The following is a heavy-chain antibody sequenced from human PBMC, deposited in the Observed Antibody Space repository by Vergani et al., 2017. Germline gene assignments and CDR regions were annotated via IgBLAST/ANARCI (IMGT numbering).Heavy chain of an antibody. CDR3: ARSLRGTYYYYYMDV. J-gene: IGHJ6*03. V-gene: IGHV4-34*01. CDR2: INHSGST. Sequence: QVQLQQWGAGLLKPSETLSLTCAVYGGSFSGYYWSWIRQPPGKGLEWIGEINHSGSTNYNPSLKSRVTISVETSKNQFSLKLSSVTAADTAVYYCARSLRGTYYYYYMDVWGKGTTVTVSS. CDR1: GGSFSGYY. D-gene: IGHD4-17*01.